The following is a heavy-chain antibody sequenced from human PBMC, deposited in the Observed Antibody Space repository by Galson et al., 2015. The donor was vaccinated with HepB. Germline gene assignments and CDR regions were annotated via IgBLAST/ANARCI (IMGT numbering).Heavy chain of an antibody. D-gene: IGHD6-19*01. CDR2: IRSKTTNYAT. CDR3: TRLGDFSGYSSR. V-gene: IGHV3-73*01. Sequence: SLRLSCAASGFTFSGSAIHWVRQASGKGPEWVGRIRSKTTNYATSYVPSLKGRFTISRDDSKNMAYLHIKSLKTEDTAAYYCTRLGDFSGYSSRWGQGTLVTVSA. J-gene: IGHJ4*02. CDR1: GFTFSGSA.